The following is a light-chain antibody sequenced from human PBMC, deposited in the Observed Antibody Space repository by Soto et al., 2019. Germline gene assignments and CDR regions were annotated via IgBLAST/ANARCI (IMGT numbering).Light chain of an antibody. CDR3: QQRSNWPPSLT. CDR1: QSVSSY. CDR2: DAS. V-gene: IGKV3-11*01. Sequence: EIVLTQSPATLSLSPGERATLSCRASQSVSSYLAWYQQKPSQAPRLLIYDASNRATGIPARFSGSGSGTDFTLTISSLEPEDFAVYYCQQRSNWPPSLTFGGGTKERSN. J-gene: IGKJ4*01.